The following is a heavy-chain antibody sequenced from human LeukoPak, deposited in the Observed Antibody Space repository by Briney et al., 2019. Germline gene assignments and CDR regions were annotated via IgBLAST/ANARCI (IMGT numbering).Heavy chain of an antibody. D-gene: IGHD6-19*01. CDR2: ISGSGGST. CDR3: ATAVAVSLVAWFDP. Sequence: GGSRRLSCAASGFIFDDYAMHWVRQAPGKGLEWVSAISGSGGSTYYADSVKGRFTISRDNSKNTLYLQMNSLRAEDTAVYYCATAVAVSLVAWFDPWGQGTLVTVSS. J-gene: IGHJ5*02. V-gene: IGHV3-23*01. CDR1: GFIFDDYA.